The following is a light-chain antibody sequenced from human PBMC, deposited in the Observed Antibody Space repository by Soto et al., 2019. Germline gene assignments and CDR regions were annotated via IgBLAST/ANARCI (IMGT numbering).Light chain of an antibody. CDR2: EVS. J-gene: IGLJ1*01. Sequence: QSVRTQPASLSWSPGQSIAISCTGTSSDVGGYNYVSWYQQHPGKAPKLMIYEVSNRPSGVSNRFSGSKSGNTASLTISGLQAEDETDYYCSSYTSSNTYVFGTGTKVTVL. V-gene: IGLV2-14*01. CDR1: SSDVGGYNY. CDR3: SSYTSSNTYV.